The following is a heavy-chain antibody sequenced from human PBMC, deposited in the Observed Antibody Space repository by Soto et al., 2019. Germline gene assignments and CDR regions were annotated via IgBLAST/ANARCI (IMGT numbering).Heavy chain of an antibody. D-gene: IGHD3-22*01. J-gene: IGHJ4*02. CDR1: GFTFSSYW. CDR3: AREGYYYDSSGYYYGYYFDY. V-gene: IGHV3-7*01. CDR2: IKQDGSEK. Sequence: GGSLRLSCAASGFTFSSYWMSWVRQAPGKGLEWVANIKQDGSEKYYVDSVKGRFTISRDNAKNSLYLQMNSLRAEDTAVYYCAREGYYYDSSGYYYGYYFDYWGQGTLVTVPQ.